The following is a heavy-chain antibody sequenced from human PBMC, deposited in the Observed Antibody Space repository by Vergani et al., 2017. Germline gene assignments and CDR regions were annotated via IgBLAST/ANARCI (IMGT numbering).Heavy chain of an antibody. CDR1: GYTFTSYA. D-gene: IGHD1-1*01. CDR3: ARDCQEHYYYGMDV. V-gene: IGHV7-4-1*02. J-gene: IGHJ6*02. CDR2: INTNTGTP. Sequence: QVQLVQSGSELKKPGASVKVSCKASGYTFTSYAMNWVRHAPGQGLEWMGWINTNTGTPTYAQGFTGRFVFSLDTSVSTAYLQISSLKAEDTAVYYCARDCQEHYYYGMDVWGQGTTVTVSS.